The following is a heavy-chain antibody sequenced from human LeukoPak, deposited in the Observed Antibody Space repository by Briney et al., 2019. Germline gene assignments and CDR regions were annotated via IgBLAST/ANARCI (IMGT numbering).Heavy chain of an antibody. V-gene: IGHV3-66*01. CDR1: GFTLSDYY. D-gene: IGHD3-16*02. CDR2: IHSGGTI. Sequence: GSLRLSCAASGFTLSDYYMNWVRQPPGKGLEWVSLIHSGGTIYYTDSVKGRFTISRDNSKNTLYLQMNSLTIEDTAVYYCAFGRYPFDYWGQGTLVTVSS. CDR3: AFGRYPFDY. J-gene: IGHJ4*02.